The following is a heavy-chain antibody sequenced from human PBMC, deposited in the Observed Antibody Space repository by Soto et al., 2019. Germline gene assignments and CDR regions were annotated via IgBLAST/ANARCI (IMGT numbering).Heavy chain of an antibody. CDR1: GGTFSSYA. D-gene: IGHD1-26*01. J-gene: IGHJ6*02. CDR3: ATSTPGGDSPTYYYYYYGMDV. CDR2: IIPIFGTA. V-gene: IGHV1-69*13. Sequence: ASVKVSCKASGGTFSSYAISWVRQAPGQGLEWMGGIIPIFGTANYAQKFQGRVTITADESTSTAYMELSSLRSEDTAVYYCATSTPGGDSPTYYYYYYGMDVWGQGTTVTVSS.